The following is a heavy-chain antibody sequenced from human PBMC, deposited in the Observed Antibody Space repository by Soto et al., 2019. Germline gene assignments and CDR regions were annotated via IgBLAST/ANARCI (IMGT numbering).Heavy chain of an antibody. D-gene: IGHD6-6*01. CDR3: ARGLATLPVFAFEI. CDR2: IFWSGDE. V-gene: IGHV2-5*01. J-gene: IGHJ3*02. CDR1: GFSLSTSGVG. Sequence: SGPTLVNPTQTLTLTCSFSGFSLSTSGVGVGWIRQSPGKALEWLALIFWSGDEHYRPSLKSRLSIIKDTSKNHVVLIMTDMDPVDTATYYCARGLATLPVFAFEIWGQGTMVTVSS.